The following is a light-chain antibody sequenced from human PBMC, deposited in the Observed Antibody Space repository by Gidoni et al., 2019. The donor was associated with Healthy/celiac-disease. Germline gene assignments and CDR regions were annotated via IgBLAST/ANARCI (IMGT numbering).Light chain of an antibody. Sequence: ELVLFHFPPTLPLTTGERATLSCRASQSVSSYLAWYQQKPGQAPRLLIYDASNRATGIPARFSGSGSGTDFTLTISSLEPEDFAVYYCQQRSNWPPKYTFGQGTKLEIK. CDR1: QSVSSY. V-gene: IGKV3-11*01. J-gene: IGKJ2*01. CDR3: QQRSNWPPKYT. CDR2: DAS.